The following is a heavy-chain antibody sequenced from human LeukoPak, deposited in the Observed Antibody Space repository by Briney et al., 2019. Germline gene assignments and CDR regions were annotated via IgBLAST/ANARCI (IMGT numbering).Heavy chain of an antibody. Sequence: SVKVSCKASGGTFSSYAISWVRQAPGQGLEWMGGIIPIFGTANYAQKLQGRVTMTTDTSTSTAYMELRSLRSDDTAVYYCARDKAAVADFDYWGQGTLVTVSS. CDR3: ARDKAAVADFDY. CDR1: GGTFSSYA. V-gene: IGHV1-69*05. D-gene: IGHD6-19*01. CDR2: IIPIFGTA. J-gene: IGHJ4*02.